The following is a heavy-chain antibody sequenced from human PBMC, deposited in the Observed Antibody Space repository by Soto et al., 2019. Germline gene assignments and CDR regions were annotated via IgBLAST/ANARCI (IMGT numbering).Heavy chain of an antibody. J-gene: IGHJ5*02. D-gene: IGHD3-10*01. Sequence: QVQLQESGPGLVKPSQTLSLTCTVSGGSISSGDYYWSWIRQPPGKGLEWIGYIYYSGSTYYNPSLKSRVTISVDTSKNQFSLKLSSVTAADTAVYYCASEKLWFGELVGWFDPWGQGTLVTVSS. CDR1: GGSISSGDYY. V-gene: IGHV4-30-4*01. CDR2: IYYSGST. CDR3: ASEKLWFGELVGWFDP.